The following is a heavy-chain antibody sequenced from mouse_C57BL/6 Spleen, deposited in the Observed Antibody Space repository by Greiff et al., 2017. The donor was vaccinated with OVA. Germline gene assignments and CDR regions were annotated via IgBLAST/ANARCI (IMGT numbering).Heavy chain of an antibody. Sequence: VQLQQPGAELVRPGSSVKLSCKASGYTFTSYWMHWVKQRPIQGLDWIGNIDPSDSETHYNQKFKDKATLTVDKSSSTAYMQLSSLTSEDSAVYYCARLRGSSDYWGQGTPVTVSS. CDR2: IDPSDSET. J-gene: IGHJ4*01. CDR1: GYTFTSYW. CDR3: ARLRGSSDY. V-gene: IGHV1-52*01.